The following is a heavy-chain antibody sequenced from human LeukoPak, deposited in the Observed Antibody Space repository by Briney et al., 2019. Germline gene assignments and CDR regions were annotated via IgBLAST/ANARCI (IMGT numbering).Heavy chain of an antibody. CDR2: IIAEFDTT. J-gene: IGHJ5*01. Sequence: HPGGSLRLSCAASGFTFPNYAMSWVRQAPGKGLEWVSGIIAEFDTTYYADSVRGRFTISRDHSTNTLYLQMNRLRAEDTAMYYCAKDGTRTRYNWFDSWGQGTLVTVS. D-gene: IGHD1-1*01. CDR3: AKDGTRTRYNWFDS. V-gene: IGHV3-23*01. CDR1: GFTFPNYA.